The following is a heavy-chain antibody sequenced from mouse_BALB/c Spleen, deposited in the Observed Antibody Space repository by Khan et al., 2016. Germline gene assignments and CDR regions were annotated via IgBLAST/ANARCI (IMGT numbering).Heavy chain of an antibody. CDR1: GFSFTSDYT. CDR2: ISYSGSS. CDR3: AVIHYDGYLDY. Sequence: EVQLQESGPGLVKPSQSLSLTCTVSGFSFTSDYTWYCLRQLPGNKLEWMGLISYSGSSSYHPSLKSRIPITRDTSKNQFFLQLNSVTTEDTATDFCAVIHYDGYLDYWGHGTTLTVSS. V-gene: IGHV3-2*02. J-gene: IGHJ2*01. D-gene: IGHD1-2*01.